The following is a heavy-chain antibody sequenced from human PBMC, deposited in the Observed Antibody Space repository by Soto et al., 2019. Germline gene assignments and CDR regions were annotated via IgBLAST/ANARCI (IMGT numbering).Heavy chain of an antibody. D-gene: IGHD3-16*02. CDR1: GYIFTNYC. Sequence: QIHLVQSGAEVRKPGASVNVSCKTSGYIFTNYCVSWVRQAPGEGLEVVGWISGYNGYPKYGQRFQGRVTLSTDTSTTTGYMELRNLRSDDTAVYYCARGSSGARYDYWGQGTMLTVSS. CDR2: ISGYNGYP. J-gene: IGHJ4*02. V-gene: IGHV1-18*04. CDR3: ARGSSGARYDY.